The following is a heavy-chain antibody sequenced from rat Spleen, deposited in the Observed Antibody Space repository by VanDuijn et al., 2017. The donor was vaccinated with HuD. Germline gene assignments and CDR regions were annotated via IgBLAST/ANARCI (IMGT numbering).Heavy chain of an antibody. CDR2: ISYSGST. CDR3: ARYIGNNSGFAY. V-gene: IGHV3-1*01. D-gene: IGHD4-3*01. CDR1: GYSITSNY. J-gene: IGHJ3*01. Sequence: EVQLQESGPGLVKPSQSLSLTCSVTGYSITSNYWGWIRKFPGNQMEWMAYISYSGSTGYNPSLKSRISITIDTSKNQFFLHLNSVTTEDTATYYCARYIGNNSGFAYWGQGTLVTVSS.